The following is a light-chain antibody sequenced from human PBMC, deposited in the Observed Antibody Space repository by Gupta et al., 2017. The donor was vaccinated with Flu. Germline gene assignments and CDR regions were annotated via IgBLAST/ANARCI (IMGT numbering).Light chain of an antibody. CDR1: KNVSSS. J-gene: IGKJ1*01. CDR3: QQYYIWWT. V-gene: IGKV3-15*01. CDR2: GAF. Sequence: ISMTQSPATLSVSPRERVTLACRASKNVSSSLAWYQQKPGQAPTLLINGAFIRPTGIPGRFSGTGSGTEFTLTITSQQSEDFAVYYCQQYYIWWTFGQGTRVEIK.